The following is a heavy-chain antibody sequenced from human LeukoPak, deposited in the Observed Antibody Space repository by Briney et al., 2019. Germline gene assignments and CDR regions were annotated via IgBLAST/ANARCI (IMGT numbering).Heavy chain of an antibody. J-gene: IGHJ5*02. V-gene: IGHV1-46*01. CDR2: INPSGGST. CDR3: ARDFHYYDSSGQPFDP. D-gene: IGHD3-22*01. CDR1: GYTFTSYY. Sequence: GASVKVSCKASGYTFTSYYMHWVRQAPGQGLEWMGIINPSGGSTSYAQKFQGRVTMTRDMSTSTVYMELSSLRSEDTAVYYCARDFHYYDSSGQPFDPWGQGTLVTVSS.